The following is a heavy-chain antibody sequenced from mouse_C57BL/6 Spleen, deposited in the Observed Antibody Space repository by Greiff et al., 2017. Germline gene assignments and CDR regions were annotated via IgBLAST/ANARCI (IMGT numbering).Heavy chain of an antibody. J-gene: IGHJ2*01. CDR2: ISPNNGGT. Sequence: EVQLQQSGPELVKPGASVKISCKASGYTFTDYYMNWVKQSHGKSLEWIGDISPNNGGTSYNQKFTGKATLTVDKSSSTAYMELRSLTSEDSAVYYCARVEDDYDVNYWGQGTTLTVSS. CDR1: GYTFTDYY. CDR3: ARVEDDYDVNY. D-gene: IGHD2-4*01. V-gene: IGHV1-26*01.